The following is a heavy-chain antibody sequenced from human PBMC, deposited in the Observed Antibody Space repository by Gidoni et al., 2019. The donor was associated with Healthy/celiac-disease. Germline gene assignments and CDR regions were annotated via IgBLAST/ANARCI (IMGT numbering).Heavy chain of an antibody. V-gene: IGHV1-69*01. Sequence: QVQLVQSGAEVKKPGSSVKLSCKAAGGTFSSYAISWVRQAPGQGLAWMGGIIPIFGTANYAQKFQGRVTITADESTSTAYMELSSLRSEDTAVYYCATPPIWGSYHLGYWGQGTLVTVSS. CDR2: IIPIFGTA. D-gene: IGHD3-16*02. CDR3: ATPPIWGSYHLGY. CDR1: GGTFSSYA. J-gene: IGHJ4*02.